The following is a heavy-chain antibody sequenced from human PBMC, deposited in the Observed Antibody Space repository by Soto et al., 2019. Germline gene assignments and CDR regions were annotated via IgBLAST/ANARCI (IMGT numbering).Heavy chain of an antibody. CDR2: IYDSGST. J-gene: IGHJ4*02. V-gene: IGHV4-59*08. CDR3: ARYYYDSSGYYSKFDY. CDR1: GGSISSSY. Sequence: PSETLSLTCTVSGGSISSSYWSWIRQPPGKGLEWIGYIYDSGSTYYNSSLKSRVTMSVDTSKNQFSLKLSSVTAADTAAYYCARYYYDSSGYYSKFDYWGQGTLVTVSS. D-gene: IGHD3-22*01.